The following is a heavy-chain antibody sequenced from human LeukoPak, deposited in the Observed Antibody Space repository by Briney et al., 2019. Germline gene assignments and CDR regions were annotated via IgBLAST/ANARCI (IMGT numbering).Heavy chain of an antibody. CDR2: ISAYNGNT. V-gene: IGHV1-18*01. Sequence: ASVKVSYKASGYTFTSYGISWVRQAPGQGLEWMGWISAYNGNTNYAQKLQGRVTMTTDTSTSTAYMELRSLRSDDTAVYYCAGRGPTGGSFDYWGQGTLVTVSS. CDR3: AGRGPTGGSFDY. CDR1: GYTFTSYG. D-gene: IGHD2-15*01. J-gene: IGHJ4*02.